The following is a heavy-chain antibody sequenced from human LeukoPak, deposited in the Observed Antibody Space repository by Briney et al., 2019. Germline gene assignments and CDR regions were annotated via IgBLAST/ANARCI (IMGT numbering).Heavy chain of an antibody. V-gene: IGHV3-43*01. CDR2: ITWDGEAP. CDR3: PKVFYSDSYFDS. Sequence: GSLLLSCATSGFLFDEYAMHWVRPVPGKGLEWVSLITWDGEAPHYADSVRGRFTISRDNSKNSLYLQMNSLRTEDTAVYYCPKVFYSDSYFDSWGQGTLVSVSS. J-gene: IGHJ4*02. CDR1: GFLFDEYA. D-gene: IGHD2/OR15-2a*01.